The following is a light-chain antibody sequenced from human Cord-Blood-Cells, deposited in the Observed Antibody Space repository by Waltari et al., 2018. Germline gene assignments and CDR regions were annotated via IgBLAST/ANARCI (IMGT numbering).Light chain of an antibody. CDR3: QKYNSAPTWT. V-gene: IGKV1-27*01. CDR2: AAS. Sequence: DIQMTQTPSSLSASVGDRVTITCRASQGISNYLAWYQQKPGKVPKLLIYAASTLQYGVPSRFSDSGSVTDFTLTISNLQPEDVATYYCQKYNSAPTWTFGQGTKVEIK. CDR1: QGISNY. J-gene: IGKJ1*01.